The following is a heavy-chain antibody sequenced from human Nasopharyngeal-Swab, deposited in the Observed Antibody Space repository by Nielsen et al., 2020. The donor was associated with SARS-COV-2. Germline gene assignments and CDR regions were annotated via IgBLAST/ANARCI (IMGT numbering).Heavy chain of an antibody. D-gene: IGHD1-14*01. CDR2: IYWDEGTR. V-gene: IGHV1-46*02. CDR3: ARGPNPHNAFDI. CDR1: GYSLNTYY. J-gene: IGHJ3*02. Sequence: ASVQVSCQASGYSLNTYYMHWVRQAPGQALEWMGLIYWDEGTRNYAQKFRGRVTMTRDTSTNTVYLDLSSLQSEDTAVYYCARGPNPHNAFDIWGQGTMVTVSS.